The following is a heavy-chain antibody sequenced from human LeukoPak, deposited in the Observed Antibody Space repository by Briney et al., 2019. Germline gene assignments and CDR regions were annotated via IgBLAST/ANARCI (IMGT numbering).Heavy chain of an antibody. V-gene: IGHV1-2*02. D-gene: IGHD3-22*01. J-gene: IGHJ4*02. CDR1: GYTFTGYY. CDR2: TNPNSGGT. CDR3: ASQTYYYDSSGYEFDY. Sequence: ASVKVYCKASGYTFTGYYMHWGPQAPGPGLEWMGWTNPNSGGTNYAQKFQGRVTMTRDTSISTAYMELSSLRSEDTAVYYCASQTYYYDSSGYEFDYWGQGTLVTVSS.